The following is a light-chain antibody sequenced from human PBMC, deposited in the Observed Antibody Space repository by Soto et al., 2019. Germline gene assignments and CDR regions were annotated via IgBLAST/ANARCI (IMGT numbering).Light chain of an antibody. V-gene: IGLV4-69*01. CDR2: LNSDGSH. Sequence: QSVLTQSPSASASLVAAFKLTCTLSRGHSNYAIAWHQQQSEKGPRYLMKLNSDGSHSKGDGIPDRFSGSSSGAERYLTISSLQSEDEADYFCQTWGSGIVVFGGGTQLTVL. J-gene: IGLJ2*01. CDR3: QTWGSGIVV. CDR1: RGHSNYA.